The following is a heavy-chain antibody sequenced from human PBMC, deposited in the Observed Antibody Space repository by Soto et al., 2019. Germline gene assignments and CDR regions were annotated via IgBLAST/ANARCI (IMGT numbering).Heavy chain of an antibody. D-gene: IGHD3-22*01. CDR1: GASINNNDYY. CDR3: ARMSYFYDKWYFDL. Sequence: QLQESGPGLVKPSQTLSLTCTVSGASINNNDYYWSWIRQTPGKGLEWIGYVYYSGTTDYIPSLKSRLSMSIDKSQKQFTLKLNSVTAADTGTYYWARMSYFYDKWYFDLWGRGTLVTVSS. V-gene: IGHV4-30-4*01. CDR2: VYYSGTT. J-gene: IGHJ2*01.